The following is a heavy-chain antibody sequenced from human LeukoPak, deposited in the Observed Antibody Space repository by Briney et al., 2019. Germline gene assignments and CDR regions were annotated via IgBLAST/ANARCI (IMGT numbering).Heavy chain of an antibody. CDR3: ARSVPSLDYLFDS. CDR1: GGSISSYY. J-gene: IGHJ5*01. D-gene: IGHD4-11*01. CDR2: IYYSGST. V-gene: IGHV4-59*08. Sequence: SETLSLTCTLSGGSISSYYWSWIRQPPGKGLEWIGYIYYSGSTNYNPSLKSRVTISVDTSKKQFSLRLTSVTAADTAVYYCARSVPSLDYLFDSWGHGTLVTVSS.